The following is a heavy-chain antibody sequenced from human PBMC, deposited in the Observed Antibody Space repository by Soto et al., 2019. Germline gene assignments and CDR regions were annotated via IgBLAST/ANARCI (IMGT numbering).Heavy chain of an antibody. V-gene: IGHV4-31*02. J-gene: IGHJ4*02. CDR3: ARSVDYYDSSGYHD. CDR2: IYYSGST. Sequence: PSETLSLTCTVSGGSISSGGYYWSWIRQHPGKGLEWIGYIYYSGSTYYNPSLKSRVTISVDTSKNQFSLKLSSVTAADTAVYYCARSVDYYDSSGYHDWGQGTLVTVSS. CDR1: GGSISSGGYY. D-gene: IGHD3-22*01.